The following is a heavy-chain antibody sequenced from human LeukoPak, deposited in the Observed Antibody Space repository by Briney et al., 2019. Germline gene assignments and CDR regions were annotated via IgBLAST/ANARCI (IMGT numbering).Heavy chain of an antibody. V-gene: IGHV3-48*01. D-gene: IGHD2-21*01. CDR2: ISSSSTI. J-gene: IGHJ3*02. CDR3: ARDSVIRGAFDI. Sequence: GGSLRLSCAASGFTFSSYSMNWVRQAPGKGLEWVSYISSSSTIYYADSVKGRFTISRDNAKNSLYLQMNSLRAEDTAVYYCARDSVIRGAFDIWGQGTMVTVSS. CDR1: GFTFSSYS.